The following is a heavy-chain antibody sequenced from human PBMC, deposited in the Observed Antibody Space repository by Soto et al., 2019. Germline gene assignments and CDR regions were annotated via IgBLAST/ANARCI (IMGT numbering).Heavy chain of an antibody. CDR2: IIPIFGTA. D-gene: IGHD6-6*01. CDR3: AGGIAARDVSTYYGMDV. CDR1: GGTFSSYA. Sequence: SVKVSCKASGGTFSSYAISWVRQAPGQGLEWMGGIIPIFGTANYAQKFQGRVTITADKSTSTAYMELSSLRSEDTAVYYCAGGIAARDVSTYYGMDVWGQGTTVTVSS. V-gene: IGHV1-69*06. J-gene: IGHJ6*02.